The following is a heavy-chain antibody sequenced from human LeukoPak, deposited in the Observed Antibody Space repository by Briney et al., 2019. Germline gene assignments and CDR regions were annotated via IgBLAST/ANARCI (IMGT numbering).Heavy chain of an antibody. CDR1: GYSISSGYY. CDR3: ARSPGEGYYYYYYMDV. CDR2: IYYSGST. J-gene: IGHJ6*03. D-gene: IGHD7-27*01. Sequence: PSETLSLTCTVSGYSISSGYYWGWIRQPPGKGLEWIGSIYYSGSTYYNPSLKSRVTISVDTSKNQFSLKLSSVTAADTAVYYCARSPGEGYYYYYYMDVWGKGTTVTVSS. V-gene: IGHV4-38-2*02.